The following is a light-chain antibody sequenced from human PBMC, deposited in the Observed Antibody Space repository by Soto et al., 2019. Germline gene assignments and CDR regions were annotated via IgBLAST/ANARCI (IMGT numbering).Light chain of an antibody. CDR1: SSNIGGGNV. J-gene: IGLJ3*02. CDR2: GNS. CDR3: QSYDISLSGYL. V-gene: IGLV1-40*01. Sequence: QSVLTQPPSVSGAPGQRITISCTGSSSNIGGGNVVSWYQQLPGTAPKLLIYGNSNRPSGVPDRFSGSKSGTSASLPITGLKAEDEADYYCQSYDISLSGYLFGTGTKLTVL.